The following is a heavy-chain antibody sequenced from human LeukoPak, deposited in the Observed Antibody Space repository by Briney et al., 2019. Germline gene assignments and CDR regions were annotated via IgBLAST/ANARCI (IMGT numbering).Heavy chain of an antibody. CDR2: INHSGST. CDR3: ARDSRGGYDY. D-gene: IGHD5-12*01. Sequence: SETLSLTCAVYGGSFSGYYWSWIRQPPGKGLEWIGEINHSGSTNYNPSLKSRVTISEDTSKNQFSLKLSSVTAADTAVYYCARDSRGGYDYWGQGTLVTVSS. V-gene: IGHV4-34*01. CDR1: GGSFSGYY. J-gene: IGHJ4*02.